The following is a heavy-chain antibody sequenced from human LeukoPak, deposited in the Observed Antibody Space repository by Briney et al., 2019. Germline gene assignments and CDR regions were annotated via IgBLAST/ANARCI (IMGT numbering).Heavy chain of an antibody. CDR1: GFTFNSYS. CDR2: ISSSGSTI. V-gene: IGHV3-48*03. J-gene: IGHJ5*02. D-gene: IGHD4-17*01. Sequence: GGSLRLSCAASGFTFNSYSMHWVRQAPGKGLEWVSYISSSGSTIYHADSVKGRFTISRDNAKNSLYLQMNSLRAEDTAVYYCARVYGDYEVNWFDPWGQGTLVTVSS. CDR3: ARVYGDYEVNWFDP.